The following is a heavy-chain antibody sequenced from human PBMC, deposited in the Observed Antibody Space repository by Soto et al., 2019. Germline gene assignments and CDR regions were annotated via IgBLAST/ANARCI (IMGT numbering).Heavy chain of an antibody. CDR3: ARRYSSSSRSAFDI. Sequence: SGPTLVNPTQTLTLTCTFSGFSLSTSGVGVGWIRQPPGKALEWLALIYWNDDKRYSPSLKSRLTITKDTSKNQVVLTMTNMDPVDTATYYCARRYSSSSRSAFDIWGQGTMVTVSS. D-gene: IGHD6-6*01. J-gene: IGHJ3*02. CDR2: IYWNDDK. V-gene: IGHV2-5*01. CDR1: GFSLSTSGVG.